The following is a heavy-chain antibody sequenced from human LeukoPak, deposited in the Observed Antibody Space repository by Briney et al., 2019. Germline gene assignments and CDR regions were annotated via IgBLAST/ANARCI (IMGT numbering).Heavy chain of an antibody. CDR3: ARVGFVVVTAIRNGWFDP. Sequence: PSETLSLTCAVYGWTFSDNYWSWIRQPPGKGLEWIGEINHSGSTTYNPSLKSRVTISVDTSKNQFSLKLSSVTAADTAVYYCARVGFVVVTAIRNGWFDPWGQGTLVTVSS. CDR1: GWTFSDNY. D-gene: IGHD2-21*02. J-gene: IGHJ5*02. V-gene: IGHV4-34*01. CDR2: INHSGST.